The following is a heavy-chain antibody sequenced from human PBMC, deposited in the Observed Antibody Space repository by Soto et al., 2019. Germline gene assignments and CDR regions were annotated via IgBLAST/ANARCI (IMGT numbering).Heavy chain of an antibody. V-gene: IGHV4-34*01. CDR2: INHSGST. CDR3: ARGLYLYYYYGMDV. D-gene: IGHD3-16*02. Sequence: SETLSLTCAVYGGSFSGYYWSWIRQPPGKGLEWIGEINHSGSTNYNPSLKSRVTISVDTSKNQFSLKLSSVTAADTAVYYCARGLYLYYYYGMDVWGQGTTVTVS. CDR1: GGSFSGYY. J-gene: IGHJ6*02.